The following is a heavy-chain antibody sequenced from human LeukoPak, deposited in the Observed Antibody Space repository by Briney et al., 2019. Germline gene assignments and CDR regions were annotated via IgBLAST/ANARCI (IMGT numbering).Heavy chain of an antibody. V-gene: IGHV3-9*01. Sequence: GGSLRLSCAASGFTFDDYAMHWVRQAPGKGLEWVSGISWNSGSIGYADSVKGRFTISRDNAKNSLYLQMNSLRADDTALYYCARDSRRWLQLYYMDVWGKGTTVTVSS. CDR3: ARDSRRWLQLYYMDV. CDR2: ISWNSGSI. CDR1: GFTFDDYA. D-gene: IGHD5-24*01. J-gene: IGHJ6*03.